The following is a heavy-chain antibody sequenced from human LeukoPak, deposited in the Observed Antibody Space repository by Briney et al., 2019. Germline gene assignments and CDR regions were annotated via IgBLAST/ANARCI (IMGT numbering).Heavy chain of an antibody. D-gene: IGHD3-16*02. J-gene: IGHJ4*02. Sequence: SETLSLTCTVSGGSISGYSWSWIRQPPGKGLEWIGYIYYSGSTNYSHSLKSRVTISVDTSKNQFSLKLRSVTAADTAVYYCAREPGGYDYVWGSYREYYFDYWGQGTLVTVSS. CDR1: GGSISGYS. CDR2: IYYSGST. V-gene: IGHV4-59*01. CDR3: AREPGGYDYVWGSYREYYFDY.